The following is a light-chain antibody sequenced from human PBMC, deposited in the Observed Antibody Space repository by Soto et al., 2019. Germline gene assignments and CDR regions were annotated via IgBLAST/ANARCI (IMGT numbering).Light chain of an antibody. CDR1: SSNIGSNT. Sequence: QSVLTQPPSASGTPGQRVTISCSGSSSNIGSNTVNWYQQLPGTAPKLLIYNNNQRPSGVPDRFPGSKSGTSAPLAISGLQSEDEADYYCAAWDDSLNGLVFGTGTKVTVL. CDR3: AAWDDSLNGLV. CDR2: NNN. V-gene: IGLV1-44*01. J-gene: IGLJ1*01.